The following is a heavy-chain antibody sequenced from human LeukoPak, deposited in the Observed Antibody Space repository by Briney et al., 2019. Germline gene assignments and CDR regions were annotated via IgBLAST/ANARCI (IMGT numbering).Heavy chain of an antibody. V-gene: IGHV3-11*04. J-gene: IGHJ4*02. Sequence: GGSLRLSCAASGFTFSDYNMRWIRQAPGKGLEWVSSISRSGSTKYYADSVKGRFTISRDNAKNSLYLQMNSLRAEDTAVYYCARTPSIAAAGIPEYYFDYWGQGTLVTVSS. CDR2: ISRSGSTK. CDR1: GFTFSDYN. D-gene: IGHD6-13*01. CDR3: ARTPSIAAAGIPEYYFDY.